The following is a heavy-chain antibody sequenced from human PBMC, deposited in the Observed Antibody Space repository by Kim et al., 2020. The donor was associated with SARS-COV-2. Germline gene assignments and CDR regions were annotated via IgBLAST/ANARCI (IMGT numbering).Heavy chain of an antibody. CDR3: AGTEHYGCSGGSCYSLVSDY. V-gene: IGHV4-31*03. CDR1: GGSISSGGYY. D-gene: IGHD2-15*01. Sequence: SETLSLTCTVSGGSISSGGYYWSWIRQHPGKGLEWIGYIYYSGSTYYNPSLKSRVTISVDTSKNQFSLKLSSVTAADTAVYYCAGTEHYGCSGGSCYSLVSDYWGQGTLVTVSS. CDR2: IYYSGST. J-gene: IGHJ4*02.